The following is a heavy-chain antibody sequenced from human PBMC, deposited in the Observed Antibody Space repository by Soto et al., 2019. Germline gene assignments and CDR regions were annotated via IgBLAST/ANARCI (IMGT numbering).Heavy chain of an antibody. CDR1: GYTFTSCG. Sequence: GAPVKVSCKASGYTFTSCGISWQRQAPGQGLKWMGWISAYNGNTNYAQKLQGRVTMTTDTSTSTAYMELRSLRSDDTAVYYCARDPSDSSGYFQDYYGMDVWGQGTTVTVSS. J-gene: IGHJ6*02. CDR2: ISAYNGNT. V-gene: IGHV1-18*01. D-gene: IGHD3-22*01. CDR3: ARDPSDSSGYFQDYYGMDV.